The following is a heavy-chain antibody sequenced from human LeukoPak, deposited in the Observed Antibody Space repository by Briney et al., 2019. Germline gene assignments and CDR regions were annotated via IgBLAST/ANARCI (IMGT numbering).Heavy chain of an antibody. D-gene: IGHD6-13*01. V-gene: IGHV3-23*01. CDR1: GFPLYRYA. CDR2: ICGSGGST. CDR3: ARDSSSVYYYYGMDV. J-gene: IGHJ6*02. Sequence: GGALRPSCAAPGFPLYRYAMRWGRPGPGEGLGWGSAICGSGGSTYYADSVKGRFTISRDNSKNTLYLQMNSLRAEDTAVYYCARDSSSVYYYYGMDVWGQGTTVTVSS.